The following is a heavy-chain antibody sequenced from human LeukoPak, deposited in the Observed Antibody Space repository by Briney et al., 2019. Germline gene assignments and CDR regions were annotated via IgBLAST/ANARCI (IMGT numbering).Heavy chain of an antibody. CDR2: IYPGDYDT. CDR1: GYSFTSYW. CDR3: ARSYSGSYPYFDY. Sequence: GESLKISCRGSGYSFTSYWIVGVRQMPGKGLEWRGIIYPGDYDTSYSPSFQGQVTISADKSISTASLQWSSLKASDTAMYYCARSYSGSYPYFDYWGQGTLVTVSS. D-gene: IGHD1-26*01. J-gene: IGHJ4*02. V-gene: IGHV5-51*01.